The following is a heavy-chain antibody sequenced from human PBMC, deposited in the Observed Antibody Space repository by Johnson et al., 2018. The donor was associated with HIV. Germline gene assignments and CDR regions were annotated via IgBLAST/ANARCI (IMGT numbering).Heavy chain of an antibody. J-gene: IGHJ3*02. Sequence: EMQLVESGGGLVQPGGSLRLSCAASGFTVSSNYMSWVRQAPGKGLEWVSVIYSGGSTYYADSVKGRFTISRDNSKNTLYLQMNSQRAEDTAVYYCAKFVGAGSYDAFDIWGQGTMVTVSS. CDR1: GFTVSSNY. CDR2: IYSGGST. CDR3: AKFVGAGSYDAFDI. V-gene: IGHV3-66*01. D-gene: IGHD1-26*01.